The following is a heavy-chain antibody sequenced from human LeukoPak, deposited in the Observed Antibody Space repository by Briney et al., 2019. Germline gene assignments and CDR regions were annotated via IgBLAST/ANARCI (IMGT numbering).Heavy chain of an antibody. CDR1: CDSLTRSDSY. CDR2: ICYSGRT. V-gene: IGHV4-39*01. CDR3: ARRRYYDGSRYLE. J-gene: IGHJ1*01. Sequence: PSETLSLSCSVSCDSLTRSDSYWDWVRQPPGKGLEWVGTICYSGRTYYSPSLKSRVPMSVDPSNNQFSLNLRSVTAADTALDYCARRRYYDGSRYLEWGQGTLLSVSS. D-gene: IGHD3-22*01.